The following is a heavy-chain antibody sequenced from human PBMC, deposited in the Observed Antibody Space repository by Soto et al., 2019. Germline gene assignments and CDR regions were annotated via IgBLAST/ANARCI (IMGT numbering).Heavy chain of an antibody. V-gene: IGHV3-21*01. CDR2: ISSSSYI. D-gene: IGHD3-3*01. CDR1: GFTFSSYS. Sequence: PGGSLRLSCAASGFTFSSYSMNWVRQAPGKGLEWVSSISSSSYIYYADSVKGRFTISRDNAKNSLYLQMNSLRAEDTAVYYCARGRNYDFWSGYPNDAFDIWGRGTMVTVSS. CDR3: ARGRNYDFWSGYPNDAFDI. J-gene: IGHJ3*02.